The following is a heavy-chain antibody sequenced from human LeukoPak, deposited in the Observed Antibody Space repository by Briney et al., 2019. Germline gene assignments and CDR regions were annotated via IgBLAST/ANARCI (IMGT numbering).Heavy chain of an antibody. CDR1: GGTFSSYA. J-gene: IGHJ5*02. D-gene: IGHD5-12*01. Sequence: SVKVSCKASGGTFSSYAISWVRQAPGQGLEWMGGIIPIFGTANYAQKFQGRVTITADESTSTAYMELSSLRSEDTAVYYCARDTNPQGSSVMGGYNLWGQGILVTVSS. CDR2: IIPIFGTA. CDR3: ARDTNPQGSSVMGGYNL. V-gene: IGHV1-69*13.